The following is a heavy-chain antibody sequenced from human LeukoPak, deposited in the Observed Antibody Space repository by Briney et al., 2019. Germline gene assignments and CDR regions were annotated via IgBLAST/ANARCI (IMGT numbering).Heavy chain of an antibody. V-gene: IGHV3-30-3*01. Sequence: PGGSLRLSCAASGFTFSSYAMHWVRQAPGEGLEWVAVISYDGSNKYYADSVKGRFTISRDNSKNTLYLQMNSLRAEDTAVYYCARDRDYYDSSGKFDYWGQGTLVTVSS. CDR1: GFTFSSYA. CDR2: ISYDGSNK. CDR3: ARDRDYYDSSGKFDY. D-gene: IGHD3-22*01. J-gene: IGHJ4*02.